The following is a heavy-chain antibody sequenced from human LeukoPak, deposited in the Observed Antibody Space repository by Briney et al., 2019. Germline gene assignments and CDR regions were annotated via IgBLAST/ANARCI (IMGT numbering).Heavy chain of an antibody. V-gene: IGHV4-30-4*01. J-gene: IGHJ4*02. CDR1: GGTISSGDYY. D-gene: IGHD3-10*01. Sequence: SGTLSLTCRVSGGTISSGDYYWTWIRQPPGKGLEWIGYIYKSGSTYYNPSLKNRLTMSVDTSKNQFSLKLSSVTAADTAVYYCAKAPGAFDYWGQGIVVTVSS. CDR2: IYKSGST. CDR3: AKAPGAFDY.